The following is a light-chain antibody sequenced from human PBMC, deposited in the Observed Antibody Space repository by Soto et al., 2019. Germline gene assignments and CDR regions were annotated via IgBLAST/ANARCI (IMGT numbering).Light chain of an antibody. CDR1: QSVSSY. CDR2: DVS. CDR3: QQFGNSPWT. J-gene: IGKJ1*01. V-gene: IGKV3-11*01. Sequence: EIVLTQSPATLSLSPGERATLSCRASQSVSSYLAWYQQKPGQAPRLLIYDVSNRATGIPARFSGSGSGTEFTLTISRLEPEDFAVYFCQQFGNSPWTFGQGTKVDIK.